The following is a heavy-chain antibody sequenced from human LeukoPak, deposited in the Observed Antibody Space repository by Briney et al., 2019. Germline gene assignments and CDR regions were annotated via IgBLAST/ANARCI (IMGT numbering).Heavy chain of an antibody. Sequence: GGSLRLSCAASGFTFSPYAMHWVLQAPGKGLEWVALISYDGSNKYYADSVKDRFTISRDNSKNTLYLQMSSLITEDTALYYCARDNDPLPMDVWGKGTTVTVSS. CDR3: ARDNDPLPMDV. CDR1: GFTFSPYA. V-gene: IGHV3-30-3*01. D-gene: IGHD1-1*01. J-gene: IGHJ6*03. CDR2: ISYDGSNK.